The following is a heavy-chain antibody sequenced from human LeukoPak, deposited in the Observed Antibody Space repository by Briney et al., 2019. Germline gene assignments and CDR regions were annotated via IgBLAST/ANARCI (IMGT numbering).Heavy chain of an antibody. D-gene: IGHD3-22*01. CDR3: ARSLIVASEDY. CDR1: GFRFDSFY. Sequence: GGSLRLSCAASGFRFDSFYMGWNRQVPGKGLDYIALISASGAVPYYAESVEGRFTISRDNAKNSVSLQMNSLSADDTAIYYCARSLIVASEDYWGQGTQVIVSS. V-gene: IGHV3-11*04. J-gene: IGHJ4*02. CDR2: ISASGAVP.